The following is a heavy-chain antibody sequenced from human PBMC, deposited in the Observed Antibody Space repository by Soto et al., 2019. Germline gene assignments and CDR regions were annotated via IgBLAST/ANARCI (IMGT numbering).Heavy chain of an antibody. CDR3: ASAVTTVPGSYYYYGMDV. D-gene: IGHD4-17*01. CDR2: ISGSGGST. V-gene: IGHV3-23*01. Sequence: EVQLLESGGGLVQPGGSLRLSCAASGFTFSSYAMSWVRQAPGKGLEWVSAISGSGGSTYYADSVKGRFTISRDNSKNTLYLQMNSLRAEDTAVYYCASAVTTVPGSYYYYGMDVWGQGTTVTVSS. CDR1: GFTFSSYA. J-gene: IGHJ6*02.